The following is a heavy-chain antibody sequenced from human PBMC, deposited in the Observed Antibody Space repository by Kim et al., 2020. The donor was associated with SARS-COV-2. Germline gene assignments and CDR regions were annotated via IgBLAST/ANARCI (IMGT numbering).Heavy chain of an antibody. V-gene: IGHV3-9*01. Sequence: GGSLRLSCAASGFTFGDYAMHWVRQAPGKGLEWVSGISWNSGSIGYADSVKGRFTISRDNAKNSLYLQMNSLRAEDTALYYCAKDKRWRSIAEATGHHVDYWGQGTLVTVSS. CDR2: ISWNSGSI. CDR1: GFTFGDYA. D-gene: IGHD6-6*01. J-gene: IGHJ4*02. CDR3: AKDKRWRSIAEATGHHVDY.